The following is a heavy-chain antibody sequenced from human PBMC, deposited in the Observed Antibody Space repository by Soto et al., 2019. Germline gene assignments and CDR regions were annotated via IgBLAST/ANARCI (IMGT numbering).Heavy chain of an antibody. J-gene: IGHJ4*01. CDR2: ISSTTNYI. Sequence: GGSLRLSCAASGFTFTRYSMNWVRQAPGKGLEWVSSISSTTNYIYYADSVKGRFTVSRDNAKNSVYLEMNSLSAEDTAVYYCARESEDLTSNFDYWGHGTLVTVSS. CDR1: GFTFTRYS. V-gene: IGHV3-21*01. CDR3: ARESEDLTSNFDY.